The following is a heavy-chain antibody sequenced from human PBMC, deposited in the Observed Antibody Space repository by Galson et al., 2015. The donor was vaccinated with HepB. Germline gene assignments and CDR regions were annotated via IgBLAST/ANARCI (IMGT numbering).Heavy chain of an antibody. D-gene: IGHD4-11*01. V-gene: IGHV1-8*01. CDR2: MNPNSGNT. CDR3: ARRLPTTVRSRPYYYYYMDV. J-gene: IGHJ6*03. CDR1: GYTFTSYD. Sequence: SVKVSCKASGYTFTSYDINWVRQATGQGLEWMGWMNPNSGNTGYAQKFQGRVTMTRNTSISTAYMELSSLRSEDTAVYYCARRLPTTVRSRPYYYYYMDVWGKGTTVTVSS.